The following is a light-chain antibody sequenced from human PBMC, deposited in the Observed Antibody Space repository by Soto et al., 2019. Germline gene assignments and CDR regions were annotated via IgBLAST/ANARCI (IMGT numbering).Light chain of an antibody. CDR2: DVS. V-gene: IGLV2-14*03. CDR3: SSYTSDSFYV. Sequence: QSVLIQPASVSGSPGQSIAISCTGASSDVGGYNYVSWYQQHPGKAPKLMIYDVSNRPSGVSDRFSGSKSGHTASLTISGLQAEDEADYYCSSYTSDSFYVFGTGTKVTV. J-gene: IGLJ1*01. CDR1: SSDVGGYNY.